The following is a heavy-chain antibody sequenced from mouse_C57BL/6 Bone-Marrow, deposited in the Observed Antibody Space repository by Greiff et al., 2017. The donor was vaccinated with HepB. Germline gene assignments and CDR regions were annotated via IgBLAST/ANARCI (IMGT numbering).Heavy chain of an antibody. CDR3: ADSNYDLAY. J-gene: IGHJ3*01. Sequence: QVQLKESGPELVKPGASVKLSCKASGYTFTSYDINWVKQRPGQGLEWIGWIYPRDGSTKYNEKFKGKATLTVDTSSSTAYMELHSPTSEDSAVYFCADSNYDLAYWGQGTLVTVSA. CDR1: GYTFTSYD. CDR2: IYPRDGST. V-gene: IGHV1-85*01. D-gene: IGHD2-5*01.